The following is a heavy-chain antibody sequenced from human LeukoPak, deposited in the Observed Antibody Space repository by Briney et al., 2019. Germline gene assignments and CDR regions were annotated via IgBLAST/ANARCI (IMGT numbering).Heavy chain of an antibody. D-gene: IGHD3-22*01. CDR1: GGTFSSYA. J-gene: IGHJ4*02. CDR3: ARDRPPDYYDSSGYHLGDY. Sequence: ASVKVSCKASGGTFSSYAISWVRQAPGQGLEWMGRIIPILGIANYAQKFQGRVTMTRDTSTSTVYMELSSLRSEDTAVYYCARDRPPDYYDSSGYHLGDYWGQGTLVTVSS. V-gene: IGHV1-69*04. CDR2: IIPILGIA.